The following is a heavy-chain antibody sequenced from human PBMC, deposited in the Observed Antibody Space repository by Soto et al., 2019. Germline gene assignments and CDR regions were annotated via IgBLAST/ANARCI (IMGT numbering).Heavy chain of an antibody. D-gene: IGHD3-10*01. CDR2: LSPKSGNT. CDR3: ARGSGVGYYYDSGIYTYFGY. CDR1: AYTFTNYD. V-gene: IGHV1-8*01. Sequence: QVQLVQTGAEVKKPGASVKVSCRASAYTFTNYDIHWVRQATGQGLEWMGWLSPKSGNTGYAQNFQDRVSTTRNTSIRTVSMLLSSLRSEDTAFYFCARGSGVGYYYDSGIYTYFGYWGQVTLVTVSS. J-gene: IGHJ4*02.